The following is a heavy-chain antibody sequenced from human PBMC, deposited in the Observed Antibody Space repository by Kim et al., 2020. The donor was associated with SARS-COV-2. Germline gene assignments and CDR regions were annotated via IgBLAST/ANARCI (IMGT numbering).Heavy chain of an antibody. J-gene: IGHJ6*02. CDR1: GFTFSSYS. V-gene: IGHV3-21*01. D-gene: IGHD5-12*01. Sequence: GSLRLSCAASGFTFSSYSMNWVRQAPGKGLEWVSSISSSSSYIYYADSVKGRFTISRDNAKNSLYLQMNSLRAEDTAVYYCARVVVANYYYYGMDVWGQGTTVTVSS. CDR3: ARVVVANYYYYGMDV. CDR2: ISSSSSYI.